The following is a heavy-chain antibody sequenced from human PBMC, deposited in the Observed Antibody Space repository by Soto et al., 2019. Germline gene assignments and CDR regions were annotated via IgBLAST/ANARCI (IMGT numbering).Heavy chain of an antibody. J-gene: IGHJ3*02. V-gene: IGHV3-30-3*01. CDR2: ISYDGSNK. Sequence: GGSLRLSCAASGFTFSSYAMHWVRQAPGKWLEWVAVISYDGSNKYYADSVKGRFTISRDNSKNTLYLQMNSLRAEDTAVYYCARDRYCSGGSCYSDAFDIWGQGTMVTVSS. CDR1: GFTFSSYA. D-gene: IGHD2-15*01. CDR3: ARDRYCSGGSCYSDAFDI.